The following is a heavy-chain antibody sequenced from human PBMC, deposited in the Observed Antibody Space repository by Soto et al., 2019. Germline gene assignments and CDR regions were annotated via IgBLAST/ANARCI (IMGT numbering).Heavy chain of an antibody. Sequence: PETLSLTCAVYGGSFSGYYWSWIRQPPGKGLEWIGEINHSGSTNYNPSLKSRVTISVDTSKNQFSLKLSSVTAADTAVYYCAVTGYCSGGSCYQTWRQGTLVTVSS. V-gene: IGHV4-34*01. CDR3: AVTGYCSGGSCYQT. CDR1: GGSFSGYY. D-gene: IGHD2-15*01. CDR2: INHSGST. J-gene: IGHJ5*02.